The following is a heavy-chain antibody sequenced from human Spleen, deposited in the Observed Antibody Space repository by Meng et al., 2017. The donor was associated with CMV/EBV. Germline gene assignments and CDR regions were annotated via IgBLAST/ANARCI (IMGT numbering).Heavy chain of an antibody. J-gene: IGHJ4*02. CDR1: GGSISSYY. V-gene: IGHV4-59*01. CDR2: IHYSGST. Sequence: SETLSLTCTVSGGSISSYYWSWIRQPPGKGLEWIGYIHYSGSTNYNPSLKSRVTISVDTSKKQFSLKLSSVTAADTAVYYCATLPRASSGNYYFDYWGQGTLVTVSS. CDR3: ATLPRASSGNYYFDY. D-gene: IGHD1-26*01.